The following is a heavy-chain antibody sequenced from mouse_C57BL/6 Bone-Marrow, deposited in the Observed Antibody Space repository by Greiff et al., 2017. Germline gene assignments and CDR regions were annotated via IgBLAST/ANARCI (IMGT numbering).Heavy chain of an antibody. V-gene: IGHV1-64*01. CDR2: IHPNSGST. J-gene: IGHJ4*01. Sequence: QVQLQQPGAELVKPGPSVKLSCKASGYTFTSYWMHWVKQRPGQGLEWIGMIHPNSGSTNYNKKFKSKAPLTVAKSSSPAYMQLSSLTSEDSAVYYCAFYYYGSSYVSYGMDYWGQGTSVTVSS. CDR1: GYTFTSYW. D-gene: IGHD1-1*01. CDR3: AFYYYGSSYVSYGMDY.